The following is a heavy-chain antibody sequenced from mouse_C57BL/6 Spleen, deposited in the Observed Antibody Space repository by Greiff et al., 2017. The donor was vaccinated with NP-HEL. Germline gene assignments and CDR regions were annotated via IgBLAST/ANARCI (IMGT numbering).Heavy chain of an antibody. Sequence: QVQLQQSGAELARPGASVKLSCKASGYTFTSYGISWVKQRTGQGLEWIGELNPRSGNTYYNEKFKGKATLPEDKSSSTAYMELRSLQSEDSAVYFGARSETTVVAPYYFDYWGQGTTLTVSS. J-gene: IGHJ2*01. CDR3: ARSETTVVAPYYFDY. D-gene: IGHD1-1*01. CDR2: LNPRSGNT. V-gene: IGHV1-81*01. CDR1: GYTFTSYG.